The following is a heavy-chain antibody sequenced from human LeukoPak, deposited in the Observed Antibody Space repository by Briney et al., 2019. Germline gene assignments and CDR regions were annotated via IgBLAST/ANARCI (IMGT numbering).Heavy chain of an antibody. J-gene: IGHJ5*02. CDR3: TRAYEYGWFDP. CDR2: INPKTGAT. Sequence: ASVKVSCKASGYTFTDYFLHWLRQAPGQGLEWMGWINPKTGATNYAQRFQGRVTMTRDSSITTGNMELNRLTSDDTALYYCTRAYEYGWFDPWGQGTLVAVSS. V-gene: IGHV1-2*02. CDR1: GYTFTDYF. D-gene: IGHD3-16*01.